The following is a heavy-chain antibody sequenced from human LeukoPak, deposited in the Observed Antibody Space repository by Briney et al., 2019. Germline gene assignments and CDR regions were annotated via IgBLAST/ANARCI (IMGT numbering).Heavy chain of an antibody. CDR2: INPNSGGT. J-gene: IGHJ4*02. CDR3: ARVLGSGSYPFKKYYFDY. V-gene: IGHV1-2*02. CDR1: GYTFTGYY. D-gene: IGHD1-26*01. Sequence: ASVKVSCKASGYTFTGYYMHWVRQAPGQGLEWMGWINPNSGGTNYAQKFQGGVTMTRDASISTAYMELSRLRSDDTAVYYCARVLGSGSYPFKKYYFDYWGQGTLVTVSS.